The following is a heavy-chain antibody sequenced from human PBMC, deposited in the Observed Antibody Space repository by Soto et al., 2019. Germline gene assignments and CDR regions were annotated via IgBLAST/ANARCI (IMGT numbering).Heavy chain of an antibody. D-gene: IGHD2-8*01. V-gene: IGHV1-18*04. J-gene: IGHJ6*02. CDR1: GYTFTSYG. Sequence: ASVKVSCKASGYTFTSYGISWVRQAPGQGLEWMGWISAYNGNTNYAQKLQGRVTMTTDTSTSTAYMELRSLRSDDTAVYYCARAVLGYCTNGVCYPPYYYYYGMDVWGQGTTVTVSS. CDR2: ISAYNGNT. CDR3: ARAVLGYCTNGVCYPPYYYYYGMDV.